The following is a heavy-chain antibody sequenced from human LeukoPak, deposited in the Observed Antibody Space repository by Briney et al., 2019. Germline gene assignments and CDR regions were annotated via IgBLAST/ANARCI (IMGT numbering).Heavy chain of an antibody. CDR1: GYTFTSYD. Sequence: ASVKVSCKASGYTFTSYDINWVRQATGQGLEWMGWMNPNSGNTGYAQKFQGRVTVTRNTSISTAYMELSSLRSEDTAVYYCARGPRRVRGVIYYWGQGTLVTVSS. D-gene: IGHD3-10*01. CDR2: MNPNSGNT. J-gene: IGHJ4*02. V-gene: IGHV1-8*01. CDR3: ARGPRRVRGVIYY.